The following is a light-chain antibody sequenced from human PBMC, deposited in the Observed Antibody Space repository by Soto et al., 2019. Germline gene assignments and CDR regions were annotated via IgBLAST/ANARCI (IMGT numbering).Light chain of an antibody. Sequence: QSVLTQPPSASGTPGQRVTISCSGSSSNIESNTVTWYQQLPGTAPKLVIYSNYDRPSGVPDRFSGSTSGTSASLVIRGLQSEDEADYYCQSYDSSLSEWVFGGGTKLTVL. J-gene: IGLJ3*02. CDR3: QSYDSSLSEWV. V-gene: IGLV1-44*01. CDR2: SNY. CDR1: SSNIESNT.